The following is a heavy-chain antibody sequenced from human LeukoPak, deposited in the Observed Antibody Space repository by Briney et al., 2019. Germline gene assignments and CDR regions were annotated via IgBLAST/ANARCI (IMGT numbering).Heavy chain of an antibody. V-gene: IGHV4-61*02. CDR3: ARQWGYCSGGSCSNWFDP. Sequence: KSSETLSLTCTVSGGSISSGSYYWSWIRQPAGKGLEWIGRIYTSGSTNYNPSLKSRVTISVDTSKNQFSLKLSSVTAADTAVYYCARQWGYCSGGSCSNWFDPWGQGTLVTVSS. CDR2: IYTSGST. J-gene: IGHJ5*02. CDR1: GGSISSGSYY. D-gene: IGHD2-15*01.